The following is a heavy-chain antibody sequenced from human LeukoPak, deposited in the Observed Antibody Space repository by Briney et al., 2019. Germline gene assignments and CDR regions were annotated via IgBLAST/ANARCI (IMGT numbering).Heavy chain of an antibody. CDR3: ARSGQYYDILTGYRANAFDI. J-gene: IGHJ3*02. D-gene: IGHD3-9*01. CDR2: IYYSGST. V-gene: IGHV4-39*07. CDR1: GGSISSSSYY. Sequence: PSETLSLTCTVSGGSISSSSYYWGWIRQPPGKGLEWIGSIYYSGSTYYNPSLKSRVTISVDTSKNQFSLKLSSVTAADTAVYYCARSGQYYDILTGYRANAFDIWGQGTTVTVSS.